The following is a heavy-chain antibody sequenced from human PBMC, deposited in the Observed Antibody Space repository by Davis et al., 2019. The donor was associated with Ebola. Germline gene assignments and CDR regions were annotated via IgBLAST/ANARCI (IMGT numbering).Heavy chain of an antibody. Sequence: PGGSLRLSCKGSGYSFTTYWIGWVRQMPEKGLEWMAMIYPGDSDTRYSPSFRGQVTISADKSTNTAYLQWSSLKASDTAIYYCARPLSLASGTWHDFYFDFWGRGTLVTVSS. CDR3: ARPLSLASGTWHDFYFDF. CDR2: IYPGDSDT. D-gene: IGHD2-21*01. J-gene: IGHJ2*01. CDR1: GYSFTTYW. V-gene: IGHV5-51*01.